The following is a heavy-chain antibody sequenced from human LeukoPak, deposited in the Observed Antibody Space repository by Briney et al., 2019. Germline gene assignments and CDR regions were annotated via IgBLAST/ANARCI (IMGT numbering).Heavy chain of an antibody. CDR2: IYWDGAK. CDR3: AHMAFAGYAFDS. D-gene: IGHD1-1*01. CDR1: GFSLRTRGVG. J-gene: IGHJ3*02. Sequence: GSGPTLVQPTQTLTLTCTFSGFSLRTRGVGVGWIRQPPGKALEWLALIYWDGAKRYSPSVKSRLTITKDTSNNKVVLTMTNMDPVDTATYYCAHMAFAGYAFDSWGQGTMVTVSS. V-gene: IGHV2-5*02.